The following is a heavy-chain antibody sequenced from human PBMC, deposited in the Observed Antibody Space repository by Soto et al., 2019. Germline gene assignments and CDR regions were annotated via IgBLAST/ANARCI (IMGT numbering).Heavy chain of an antibody. V-gene: IGHV1-8*01. CDR1: GYSFTSLD. CDR2: MQPSTGRT. Sequence: QVQLVQSGAKVREPGASVKVSCKASGYSFTSLDINWVRQTAGQGLEWMGWMQPSTGRTGYAQKYQGRVTMTRDTSITTAYMALTTLTSDDTAFYYCARGVSAGVDYWGQGTLVTVSS. J-gene: IGHJ4*02. D-gene: IGHD3-10*01. CDR3: ARGVSAGVDY.